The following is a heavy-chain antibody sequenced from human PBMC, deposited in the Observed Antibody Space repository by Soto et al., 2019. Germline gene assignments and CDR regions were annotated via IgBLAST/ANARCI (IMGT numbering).Heavy chain of an antibody. CDR2: IYYSGST. CDR3: ARVCYDFWSGYSLNYFGY. V-gene: IGHV4-59*01. CDR1: GGSISSYY. D-gene: IGHD3-3*01. Sequence: PSETLSLTCTVSGGSISSYYWSWIRQPPGKGLEWIGYIYYSGSTNYNPSLKSRVTISVDTSKNQFSLKLSSLTAADTAVYYFARVCYDFWSGYSLNYFGYWGRGTLVAVSS. J-gene: IGHJ4*02.